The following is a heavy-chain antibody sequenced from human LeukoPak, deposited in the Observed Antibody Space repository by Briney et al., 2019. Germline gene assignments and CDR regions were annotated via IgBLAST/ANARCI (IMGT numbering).Heavy chain of an antibody. Sequence: ASVKVSCKASGYTFTSYGISWVRQAPGQGLEWMGWISAYNGNTNYAQKLQGRVTMTTDTSTSTAYVELRSLRSDDTAVYYCARASPHIVVVTAIGWFDPWGQGTLVTVSS. CDR1: GYTFTSYG. CDR3: ARASPHIVVVTAIGWFDP. V-gene: IGHV1-18*01. J-gene: IGHJ5*02. D-gene: IGHD2-21*02. CDR2: ISAYNGNT.